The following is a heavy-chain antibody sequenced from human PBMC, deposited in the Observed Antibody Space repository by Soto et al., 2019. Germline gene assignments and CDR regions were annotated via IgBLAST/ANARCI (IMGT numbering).Heavy chain of an antibody. CDR1: GXTFSSYT. V-gene: IGHV3-21*01. Sequence: GSLRLSCAASGXTFSSYTMNWVRQAPGRGLELVSSIGTSSSYIYYADAVNGLFTISRDNAKNSMFLQMNSLRADDTPVYYCARDSVRDYLYYYYGMDVWGQGTTGTVSS. D-gene: IGHD4-17*01. J-gene: IGHJ6*02. CDR2: IGTSSSYI. CDR3: ARDSVRDYLYYYYGMDV.